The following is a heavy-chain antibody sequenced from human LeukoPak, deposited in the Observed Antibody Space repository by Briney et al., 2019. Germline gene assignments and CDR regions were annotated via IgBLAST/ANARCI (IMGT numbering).Heavy chain of an antibody. CDR2: ISSSSSLI. CDR1: GFTFSNYG. CDR3: ARTYCSGGRCYPGWFDP. Sequence: GGSLRLSCAASGFTFSNYGMNWVRQAPGKGLEWISYISSSSSLIYYADSVKGRFTISRDNAKNSLYLQMNSLRAEDMAVYYCARTYCSGGRCYPGWFDPWGQGTLVTVSS. D-gene: IGHD2-15*01. J-gene: IGHJ5*02. V-gene: IGHV3-48*04.